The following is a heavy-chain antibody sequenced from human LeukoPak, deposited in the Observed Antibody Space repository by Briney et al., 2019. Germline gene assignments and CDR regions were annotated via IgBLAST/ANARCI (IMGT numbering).Heavy chain of an antibody. CDR3: ARGKRESSSFGY. V-gene: IGHV4-34*01. D-gene: IGHD6-6*01. CDR2: INHSGST. Sequence: SETLSLTCAVYGGSFSGYYWSWICQPPGKGLEWIGEINHSGSTNYNSSLKSRVTISVDTSKDQFSLKLSSVTAADTAAYYCARGKRESSSFGYWGQGTLVTVSS. J-gene: IGHJ4*02. CDR1: GGSFSGYY.